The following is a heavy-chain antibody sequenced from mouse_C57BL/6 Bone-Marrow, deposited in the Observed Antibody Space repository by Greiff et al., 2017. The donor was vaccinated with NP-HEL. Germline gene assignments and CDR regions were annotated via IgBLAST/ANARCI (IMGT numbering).Heavy chain of an antibody. CDR1: GYSITSGYY. D-gene: IGHD5-5*01. CDR3: ARSLPPAWFAY. J-gene: IGHJ3*01. CDR2: ISYDGSN. V-gene: IGHV3-6*01. Sequence: VQLQQSGPGLVKPSQSLSLTCSVTGYSITSGYYWNWIRQFPGNKLEWMGYISYDGSNNYNPSLKNRISITRDTSKNQFFLKLNSVTTEDTATYYCARSLPPAWFAYWGQGTLVTVAA.